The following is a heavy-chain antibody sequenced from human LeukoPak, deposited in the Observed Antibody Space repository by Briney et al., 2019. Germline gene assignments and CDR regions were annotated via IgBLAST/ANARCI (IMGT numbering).Heavy chain of an antibody. V-gene: IGHV4-4*07. CDR1: GVSISAYY. D-gene: IGHD4-17*01. CDR3: ARDPTTVTTIFHP. CDR2: IYPGESIYASENT. J-gene: IGHJ5*02. Sequence: SETLSLTCSVSGVSISAYYWSWIRQPAGKGLEWIGRIYPGESIYASENTNYNPSLKSRVSMSGDTSKTQVSLKLRSVTAADTAVYYCARDPTTVTTIFHPWGQGTLVTVSS.